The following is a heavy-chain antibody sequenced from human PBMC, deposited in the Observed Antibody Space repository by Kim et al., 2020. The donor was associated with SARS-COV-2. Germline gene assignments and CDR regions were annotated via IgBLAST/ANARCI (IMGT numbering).Heavy chain of an antibody. Sequence: SETLSLTCAVYGGSFSGYYWSWIRQPPGKGLEWIGEINHSGSTNYNPSLKSRVTISVDTSKNPFSLKLSSVTAADTAVYYCARGRYYGSGRYYFDYWGQGTLVTVSS. CDR1: GGSFSGYY. V-gene: IGHV4-34*01. D-gene: IGHD3-10*01. CDR3: ARGRYYGSGRYYFDY. J-gene: IGHJ4*02. CDR2: INHSGST.